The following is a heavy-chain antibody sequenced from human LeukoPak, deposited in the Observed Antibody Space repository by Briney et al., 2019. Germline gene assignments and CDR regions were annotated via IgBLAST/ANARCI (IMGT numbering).Heavy chain of an antibody. D-gene: IGHD4-17*01. CDR3: ARKEEGDYIDL. CDR2: IYHSGIT. CDR1: GYSISSGYY. V-gene: IGHV4-38-2*01. J-gene: IGHJ5*02. Sequence: PSETLSLTCAVSGYSISSGYYWGWIRQPPGKGLEWIGSIYHSGITYYNPSLKSRVTISVDTSKNQCSLKLSSVTAADTALYYCARKEEGDYIDLWGQGTLVTVSS.